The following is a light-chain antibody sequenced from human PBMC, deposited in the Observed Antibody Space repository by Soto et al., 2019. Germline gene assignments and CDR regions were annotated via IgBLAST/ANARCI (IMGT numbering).Light chain of an antibody. V-gene: IGLV3-21*02. CDR3: QVWDSSSDPHAV. CDR2: DDS. J-gene: IGLJ2*01. Sequence: SYELPQPPSVSVAPGQTARITCGGSNIGSKSVHWYQQKAGQAPVLVVYDDSDRPSGIRERFSGSNSGNTATLTISRVEAGHEAAYYCQVWDSSSDPHAVFGGGTKLTVL. CDR1: NIGSKS.